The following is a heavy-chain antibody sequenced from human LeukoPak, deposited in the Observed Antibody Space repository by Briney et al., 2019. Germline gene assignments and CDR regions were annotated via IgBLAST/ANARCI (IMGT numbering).Heavy chain of an antibody. D-gene: IGHD3-22*01. CDR1: GMAVTTNY. J-gene: IGHJ4*02. V-gene: IGHV3-53*01. CDR2: IYLGGGT. CDR3: ASPSNNSRYAFDY. Sequence: QPGGSLRLSCAASGMAVTTNYISWVRQAPGKGLEWVSVIYLGGGTHHADSVKGRFTISRDYSINTLYLEMNSLRVEDTAIYYCASPSNNSRYAFDYWGQGTLVTVSS.